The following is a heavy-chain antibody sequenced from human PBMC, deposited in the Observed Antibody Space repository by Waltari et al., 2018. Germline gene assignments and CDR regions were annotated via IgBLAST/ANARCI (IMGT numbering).Heavy chain of an antibody. Sequence: QLQLQESGPGLVKPSETLSLTCTVSGGSISSSSYYWGWIRQPPGKGLEGIGSIYYSGSTYYNPTLKSRAAISVDTSKNQFSLKLSSVTAADTAVYYCARESVQGPRWFDYWGQGTLVTVSS. CDR1: GGSISSSSYY. CDR2: IYYSGST. V-gene: IGHV4-39*07. CDR3: ARESVQGPRWFDY. D-gene: IGHD3-10*02. J-gene: IGHJ4*02.